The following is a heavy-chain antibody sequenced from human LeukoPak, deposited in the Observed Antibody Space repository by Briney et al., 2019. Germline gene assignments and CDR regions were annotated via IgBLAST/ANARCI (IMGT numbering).Heavy chain of an antibody. CDR1: GFTFSSYW. Sequence: PGGSLRLSCAASGFTFSSYWMHWVRQAPGKGLVWVSRINSDGSSTSYADSVKGRFTISRDNAKNTLYLQMNSLRAEDTAVFYCARTQCSGSKLDYWGQGILVTVSS. CDR3: ARTQCSGSKLDY. D-gene: IGHD1-26*01. CDR2: INSDGSST. V-gene: IGHV3-74*01. J-gene: IGHJ4*02.